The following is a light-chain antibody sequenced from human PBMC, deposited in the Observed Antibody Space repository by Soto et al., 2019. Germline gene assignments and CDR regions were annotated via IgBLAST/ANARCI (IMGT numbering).Light chain of an antibody. CDR3: ATWDESLNGVI. CDR2: SNN. V-gene: IGLV1-44*01. CDR1: SSNIGHNP. J-gene: IGLJ2*01. Sequence: QSVLTQPPSASGTLGRGVSIPCSGSSSNIGHNPVNWYQQLPGTAPKLLVYSNNQRRSGVPDRFSGSKSGASASLAISGLQSEDEADYYCATWDESLNGVIFGGGTKLTVL.